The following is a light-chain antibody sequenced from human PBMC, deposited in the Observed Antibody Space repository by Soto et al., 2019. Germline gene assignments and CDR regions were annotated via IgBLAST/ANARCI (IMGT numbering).Light chain of an antibody. CDR3: QHYGTSPFT. CDR2: GAS. V-gene: IGKV3-20*01. J-gene: IGKJ5*01. Sequence: EIVLTQSPGTLSLSPGERATLSCRASQSVSSSYLAWYQQKPGQAPRLLIHGASIRATGIPDRFSGSGSGTDFTLTISSLEPEDFAVYFCQHYGTSPFTFGQGTRLENK. CDR1: QSVSSSY.